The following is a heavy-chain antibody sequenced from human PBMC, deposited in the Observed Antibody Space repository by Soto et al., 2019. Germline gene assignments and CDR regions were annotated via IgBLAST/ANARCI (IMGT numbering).Heavy chain of an antibody. V-gene: IGHV1-2*02. Sequence: ASVKVSCKASGYTFTGYYMNWVRQAPGQGLEWMGWINHNSGGTNYAQKFQGRVTMTRDTSISTAYMELSRLRSDDTAVYYCARFSSGWYGRDYWGQGTLVTVSS. CDR1: GYTFTGYY. J-gene: IGHJ4*02. D-gene: IGHD6-19*01. CDR3: ARFSSGWYGRDY. CDR2: INHNSGGT.